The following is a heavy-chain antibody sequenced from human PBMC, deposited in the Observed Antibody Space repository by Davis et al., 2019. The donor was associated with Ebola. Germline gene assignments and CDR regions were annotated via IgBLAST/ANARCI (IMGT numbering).Heavy chain of an antibody. J-gene: IGHJ6*02. Sequence: GESLKISCAASGFTFSSYSMNWVRQAPGKGLEWVSSISSSSGYIYYADSVKGRFTISRDNAKNSLYLQMNSLRAEDTAVYYCARDLYLGSWNYYGMDVWGQGTTVTVSS. V-gene: IGHV3-21*01. D-gene: IGHD2-2*02. CDR3: ARDLYLGSWNYYGMDV. CDR1: GFTFSSYS. CDR2: ISSSSGYI.